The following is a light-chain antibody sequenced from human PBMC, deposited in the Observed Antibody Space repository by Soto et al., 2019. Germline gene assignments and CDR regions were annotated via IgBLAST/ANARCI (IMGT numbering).Light chain of an antibody. CDR2: GAS. V-gene: IGKV3-20*01. CDR1: QSVTGSY. CDR3: QQYGRSPPKT. J-gene: IGKJ1*01. Sequence: EIVLTQSPGTLSLSPGERATLSCRASQSVTGSYLAWYQQKPGQAPRLLIYGASTRATGIPDRFSGSGSGTDVTLTISRLEPEDFAVYYCQQYGRSPPKTFGQGTKVEIK.